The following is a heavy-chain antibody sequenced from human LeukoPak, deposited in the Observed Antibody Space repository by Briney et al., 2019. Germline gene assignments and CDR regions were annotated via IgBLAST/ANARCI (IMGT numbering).Heavy chain of an antibody. CDR1: GGSISSGSYY. V-gene: IGHV4-39*07. CDR2: IYDSGST. D-gene: IGHD6-19*01. Sequence: SETLSLTCTVSGGSISSGSYYWGWIRQPPRKGLEWIGSIYDSGSTYYNPSLKSRVTISVDTSKNQFSLKLSSVTAADTAIYYCARDGRAGSLFAYWGQGTLVTVSS. J-gene: IGHJ4*02. CDR3: ARDGRAGSLFAY.